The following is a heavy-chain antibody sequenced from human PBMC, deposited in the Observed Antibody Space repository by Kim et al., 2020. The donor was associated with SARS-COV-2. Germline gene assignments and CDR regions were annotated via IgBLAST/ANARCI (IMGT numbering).Heavy chain of an antibody. D-gene: IGHD2-2*01. CDR2: ITASTGRT. CDR1: GFTFSSYG. J-gene: IGHJ4*02. Sequence: GGSLRLSCAASGFTFSSYGMSWVRQAPGKGLEWVSVITASTGRTYDADSVKGRFTISRDNSKNTLYLQMNGLRAEDTAVYYCAKRGYCSSNNCLHHFDSWGQGTLVTVSS. V-gene: IGHV3-23*01. CDR3: AKRGYCSSNNCLHHFDS.